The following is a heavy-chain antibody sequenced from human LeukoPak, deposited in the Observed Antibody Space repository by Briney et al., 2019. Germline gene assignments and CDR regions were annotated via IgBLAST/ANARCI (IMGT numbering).Heavy chain of an antibody. J-gene: IGHJ4*02. Sequence: GALLLSCAGSGFIFNTVWMSWIRQVPGKGLEWVALIKSDSRGVTTDYAAPVKGRFTISRDDSQNTLYLQMSSLTTEDTAVYYCAVPSRNLWPGFWGQGTLVTVSS. CDR3: AVPSRNLWPGF. CDR1: GFIFNTVW. CDR2: IKSDSRGVTT. D-gene: IGHD2-21*01. V-gene: IGHV3-15*01.